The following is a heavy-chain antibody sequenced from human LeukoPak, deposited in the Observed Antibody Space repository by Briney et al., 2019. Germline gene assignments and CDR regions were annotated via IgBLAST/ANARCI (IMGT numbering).Heavy chain of an antibody. J-gene: IGHJ6*02. V-gene: IGHV3-66*04. Sequence: PGGSLRLSCAASGFTVSSNYMSWVRQAPGKGLEWVSVIYSGGSTYYADSVKGRFTISRDNSKNTLYLQMNSRRAEDTAVYYCARRPSGGIYYYGMDVWGQGTTVTVSS. D-gene: IGHD6-6*01. CDR3: ARRPSGGIYYYGMDV. CDR1: GFTVSSNY. CDR2: IYSGGST.